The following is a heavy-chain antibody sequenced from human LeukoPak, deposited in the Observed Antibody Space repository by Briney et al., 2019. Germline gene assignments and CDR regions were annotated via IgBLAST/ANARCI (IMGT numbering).Heavy chain of an antibody. V-gene: IGHV3-48*01. Sequence: PGGSLRLSCAASGFTFSSYSMNWVRQAPGKGLEWVSYISSSSSTICYADSVKGRFTISRDNAKNSLYLQMNSLRAEDTAVYYCARDQSFGYSYGLYYYYGMDVWGQGTTVTVSS. CDR3: ARDQSFGYSYGLYYYYGMDV. CDR2: ISSSSSTI. J-gene: IGHJ6*02. D-gene: IGHD5-18*01. CDR1: GFTFSSYS.